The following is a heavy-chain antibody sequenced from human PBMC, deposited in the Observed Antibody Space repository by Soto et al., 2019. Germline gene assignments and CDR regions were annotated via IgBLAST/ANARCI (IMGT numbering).Heavy chain of an antibody. CDR1: GFTFSNAW. Sequence: EVQLVESGGGLVKPGGSLRLSCAASGFTFSNAWMNWVRKGPGKGLEWVGRIKSKTDGGTTYYAAPVKGRFTISRDDSKNTLNLQMNSLKPEDTAVYYRNTVGPDYSPDHYHYGMDVWGQGNTVTVSS. V-gene: IGHV3-15*07. J-gene: IGHJ6*02. CDR2: IKSKTDGGTT. CDR3: NTVGPDYSPDHYHYGMDV. D-gene: IGHD4-4*01.